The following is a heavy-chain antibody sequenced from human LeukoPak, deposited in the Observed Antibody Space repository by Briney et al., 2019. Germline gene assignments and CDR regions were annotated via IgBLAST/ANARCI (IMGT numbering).Heavy chain of an antibody. J-gene: IGHJ4*02. Sequence: PGGSLRLSCAASGFTFSSYWMSWVRQAPGKGLEWVANIKQDGSEKYYVDSVKGRFTISRDNAKNSLYLQMNSLRAEDTAVYYCARGVWGSYRLLGYWGQGTLVTVSS. CDR3: ARGVWGSYRLLGY. D-gene: IGHD3-16*02. V-gene: IGHV3-7*01. CDR2: IKQDGSEK. CDR1: GFTFSSYW.